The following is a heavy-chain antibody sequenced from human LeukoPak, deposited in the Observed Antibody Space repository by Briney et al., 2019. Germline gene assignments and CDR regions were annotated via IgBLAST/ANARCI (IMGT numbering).Heavy chain of an antibody. V-gene: IGHV1-2*02. CDR2: INPNSGGT. J-gene: IGHJ5*02. CDR3: ARVRIAVAGTSFGFDP. D-gene: IGHD6-19*01. CDR1: GYTFTSYD. Sequence: ASVTVSCKASGYTFTSYDINWVRQATGQGLEWMGWINPNSGGTNYAQKFQGRVTMTRDTSISTAYMELSRLKSDDTAVYYCARVRIAVAGTSFGFDPWGQGTLVTVSS.